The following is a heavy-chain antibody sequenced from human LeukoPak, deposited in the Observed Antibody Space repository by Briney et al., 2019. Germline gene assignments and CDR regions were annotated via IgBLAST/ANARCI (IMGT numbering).Heavy chain of an antibody. Sequence: GGSLRLSCTGSGFTFHDYAMSWFRQSPGKRPEWVGFIRSNLYGGTTEYAASVQGRFTISRDDSENIAYLQMNSLKTEDTAVYYCTRDSRYYGSGRGFDYWGQGTLVTVSS. CDR2: IRSNLYGGTT. J-gene: IGHJ4*02. D-gene: IGHD3-10*01. CDR3: TRDSRYYGSGRGFDY. V-gene: IGHV3-49*03. CDR1: GFTFHDYA.